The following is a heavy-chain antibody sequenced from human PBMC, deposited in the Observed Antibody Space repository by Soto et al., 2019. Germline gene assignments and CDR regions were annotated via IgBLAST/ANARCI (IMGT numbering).Heavy chain of an antibody. CDR3: ASHGSESYQYSPFDY. D-gene: IGHD3-10*01. CDR2: IIASGVST. J-gene: IGHJ4*02. CDR1: GFTFSSSA. V-gene: IGHV3-23*01. Sequence: EVHLLESGGGLVQPGGSLRLSCAASGFTFSSSAMSWVRQAPGKGLEWVSAIIASGVSTYYADSVKGRFTISRDNSRNTLYLQTNSLSADDTAVYYCASHGSESYQYSPFDYWGQGTLVTVSS.